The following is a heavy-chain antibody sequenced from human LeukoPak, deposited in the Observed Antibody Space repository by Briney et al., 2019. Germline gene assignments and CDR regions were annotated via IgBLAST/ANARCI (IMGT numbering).Heavy chain of an antibody. V-gene: IGHV3-21*01. CDR3: ARDPARFYYFDY. J-gene: IGHJ4*02. CDR1: GFTVSSNY. Sequence: GGSLRLSCAASGFTVSSNYMSWVRQAPGKGLEWVSSISSSSSYIYYTDSVKGRFTISRDNAKSSLYLQMNSLRAEDTAIYYCARDPARFYYFDYWGQGTLVTVSS. CDR2: ISSSSSYI.